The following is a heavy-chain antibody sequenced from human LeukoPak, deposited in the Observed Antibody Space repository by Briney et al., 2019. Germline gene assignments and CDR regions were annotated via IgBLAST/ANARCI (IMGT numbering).Heavy chain of an antibody. J-gene: IGHJ4*02. V-gene: IGHV3-30*04. D-gene: IGHD3-22*01. CDR1: GFSFDDYA. CDR3: ARDSSYYDTSDYFDY. Sequence: PGRSLRLSCAASGFSFDDYAMHWVRQAPGKGLEWVAVISYDESNKYYADSVKGRFTISRDNSKNTLYLQMNSLRAEDTAVYYCARDSSYYDTSDYFDYWGQGTLVTVSS. CDR2: ISYDESNK.